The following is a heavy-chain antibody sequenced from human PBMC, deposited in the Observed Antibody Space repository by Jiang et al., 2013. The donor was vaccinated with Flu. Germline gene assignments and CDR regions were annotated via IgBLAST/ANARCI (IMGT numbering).Heavy chain of an antibody. CDR3: ARGPAADPRPHDY. V-gene: IGHV1-46*01. Sequence: CKASGYTFTNYNMHWVRQAPGQGLEWVGVINPGDGTTNYAQSFQGRVTMTRDTSTSTVHMQLSSLRSEDTAVLYCARGPAADPRPHDYWGQGTLVTVSS. D-gene: IGHD2-2*01. CDR1: GYTFTNYN. J-gene: IGHJ4*02. CDR2: INPGDGTT.